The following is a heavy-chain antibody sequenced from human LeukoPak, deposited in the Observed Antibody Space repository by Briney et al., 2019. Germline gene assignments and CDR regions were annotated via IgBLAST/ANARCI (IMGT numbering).Heavy chain of an antibody. Sequence: GGSLGLSCVASGLSFSTSWMTRVRQAPGKGLEWVAIINADGSSRGHADSVKDRFTISRDNAKNSLYLQMNSLRVEDTAVYSCARDRAGGDYDYWGQGTLVTVSS. CDR2: INADGSSR. CDR3: ARDRAGGDYDY. CDR1: GLSFSTSW. V-gene: IGHV3-7*01. J-gene: IGHJ4*02. D-gene: IGHD3-16*01.